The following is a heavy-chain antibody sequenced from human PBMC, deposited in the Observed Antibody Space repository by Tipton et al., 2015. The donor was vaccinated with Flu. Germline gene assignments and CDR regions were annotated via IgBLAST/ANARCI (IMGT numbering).Heavy chain of an antibody. CDR3: ARTPRIAARREVNWFDP. V-gene: IGHV1-8*01. CDR2: MNPNSGNT. J-gene: IGHJ5*02. Sequence: QVQLVQSGAEVKKPGASVKVSCKASGYTFTSYDINWVRQATGQGLEWMGWMNPNSGNTGYAQKFQGRVTMTRNTSISTAYMELSSLRSEDTAVYYCARTPRIAARREVNWFDPWGQGTLVTVSS. CDR1: GYTFTSYD. D-gene: IGHD6-6*01.